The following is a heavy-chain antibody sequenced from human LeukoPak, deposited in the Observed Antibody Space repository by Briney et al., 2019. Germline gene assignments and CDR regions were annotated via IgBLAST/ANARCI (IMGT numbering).Heavy chain of an antibody. CDR2: INWNGGST. V-gene: IGHV3-20*01. CDR3: ARGPGYSSSWLSYYYYGMDV. CDR1: GFIFSTYT. J-gene: IGHJ6*02. Sequence: GGSLRLSCSASGFIFSTYTMYWVRQAPGKGLEWVSGINWNGGSTGYADSVKGRFTISRDNAKSSLYLQMNSLRAEDTALYHCARGPGYSSSWLSYYYYGMDVWGQGTTVTVSS. D-gene: IGHD6-13*01.